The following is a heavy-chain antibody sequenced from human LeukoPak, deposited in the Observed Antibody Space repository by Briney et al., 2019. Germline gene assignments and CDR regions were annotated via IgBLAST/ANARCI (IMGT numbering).Heavy chain of an antibody. CDR1: GFTFSSYE. D-gene: IGHD3-22*01. V-gene: IGHV3-48*03. Sequence: GGSLRLSCAASGFTFSSYEMNWVRQAPGKGLEWVSYISSSGSTIYYADSVKGRFTISRDNAKNSLYLQMNSLRAEDTAVYYCAKDQHYYDSRAYYYYFDSWGPGILVTVSS. CDR2: ISSSGSTI. J-gene: IGHJ4*02. CDR3: AKDQHYYDSRAYYYYFDS.